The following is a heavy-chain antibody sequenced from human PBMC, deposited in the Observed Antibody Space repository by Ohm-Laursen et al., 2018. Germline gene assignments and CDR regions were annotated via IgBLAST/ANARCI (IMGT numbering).Heavy chain of an antibody. CDR3: ARERTGDWDFDS. CDR1: GFTFSTYS. Sequence: SLRLSCAASGFTFSTYSMNWVRQAPGKGLEWVSYITSISSYIYYADSVKGRFTISRDNAKNSLYLQMNSLRAEDTAVYYCARERTGDWDFDSWGQGTLVTVSS. V-gene: IGHV3-21*01. J-gene: IGHJ4*02. CDR2: ITSISSYI. D-gene: IGHD7-27*01.